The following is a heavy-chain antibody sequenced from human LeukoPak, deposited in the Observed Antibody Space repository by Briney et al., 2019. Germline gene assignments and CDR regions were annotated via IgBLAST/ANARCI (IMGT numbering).Heavy chain of an antibody. J-gene: IGHJ4*02. CDR3: AAARGMRYYFDY. Sequence: KPSETLSLTCTVSGGSINNYYWSWIRQPPGKGLEWIGYIYYSESTNYNPSLKSRVTISVDTSRNQFSLTLTSVTAADTAVYYCAAARGMRYYFDYWGQGTLFTVSS. CDR2: IYYSEST. CDR1: GGSINNYY. D-gene: IGHD3-16*01. V-gene: IGHV4-59*01.